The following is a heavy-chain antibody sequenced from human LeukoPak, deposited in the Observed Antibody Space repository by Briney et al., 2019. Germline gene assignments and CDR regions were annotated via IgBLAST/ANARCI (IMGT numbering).Heavy chain of an antibody. V-gene: IGHV3-21*01. J-gene: IGHJ4*02. CDR3: ARGVGVTIRTSNFDY. D-gene: IGHD1-26*01. CDR1: GFTFSNYD. CDR2: ISTTSDYI. Sequence: PGGSLRLSCAASGFTFSNYDMSWVRQAPGKGLEWVSSISTTSDYIYYAGSVKGRFTVSRDNAKNSLFLQMNSLRAEDTAVYYCARGVGVTIRTSNFDYWVQGTLVTASS.